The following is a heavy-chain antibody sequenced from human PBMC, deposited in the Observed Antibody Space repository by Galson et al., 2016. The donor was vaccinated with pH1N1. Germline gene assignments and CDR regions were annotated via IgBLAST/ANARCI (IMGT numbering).Heavy chain of an antibody. D-gene: IGHD1-20*01. J-gene: IGHJ4*02. Sequence: GAEVKKPGGSLKISCSGAGYRFSTYWIGWVHQMPGQGLEWMAIIYPNTSDTKYNPSFEGQVTISADRSIRTAYLQWSSLKASDTAIYYCARGRRDSAYNWNLPLDYWGQGTLVTVSS. CDR3: ARGRRDSAYNWNLPLDY. V-gene: IGHV5-51*03. CDR1: GYRFSTYW. CDR2: IYPNTSDT.